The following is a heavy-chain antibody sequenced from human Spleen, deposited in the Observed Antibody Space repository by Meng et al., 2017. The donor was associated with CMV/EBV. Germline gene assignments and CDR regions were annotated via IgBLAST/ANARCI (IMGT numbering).Heavy chain of an antibody. D-gene: IGHD3-22*01. CDR1: GFIFSSYS. Sequence: GGSLRLSCAASGFIFSSYSKNWVRQAPGKGLEWVSSISGSSVYIYYADSVKGRFTISRDNAKKSVYLQMNRLRVEDTAVYYCARDPWASDSSGFDYWGQGALVTVSS. CDR2: ISGSSVYI. CDR3: ARDPWASDSSGFDY. V-gene: IGHV3-21*01. J-gene: IGHJ4*02.